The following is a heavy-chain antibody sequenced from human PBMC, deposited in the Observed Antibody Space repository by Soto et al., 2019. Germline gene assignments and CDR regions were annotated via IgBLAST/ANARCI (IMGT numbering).Heavy chain of an antibody. J-gene: IGHJ6*02. CDR2: ISAYNGNT. CDR1: VYTFTSYG. CDR3: ARGGTSITIFGVVIIDYYGMDV. V-gene: IGHV1-18*01. D-gene: IGHD3-3*01. Sequence: ASVKVSCKASVYTFTSYGISWVRQAPGQGLEWMGWISAYNGNTNYAQKLQGRVTMTTDTSTSTAYMELRSLRSDDTAVYYCARGGTSITIFGVVIIDYYGMDVWGQGTTVTVSS.